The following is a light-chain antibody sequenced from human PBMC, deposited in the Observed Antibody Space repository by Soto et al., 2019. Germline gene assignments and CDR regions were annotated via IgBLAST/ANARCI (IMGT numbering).Light chain of an antibody. CDR2: DVS. Sequence: QSALTQTASVSGSPGQSITISCAGTSSDVGGYNFVSWYQHLPGRAPKLIIYDVSNRPSGVSNRFSGSKSVNTASLTISGLQAEDEADYYCSSYASSSTLVFGGGTKLTVL. V-gene: IGLV2-14*03. J-gene: IGLJ2*01. CDR3: SSYASSSTLV. CDR1: SSDVGGYNF.